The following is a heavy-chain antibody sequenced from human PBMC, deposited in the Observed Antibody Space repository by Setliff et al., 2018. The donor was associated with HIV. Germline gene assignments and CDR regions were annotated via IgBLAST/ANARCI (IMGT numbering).Heavy chain of an antibody. J-gene: IGHJ3*02. Sequence: GPSVKVSCKASGYTFTTYGINWVRQAPGQGLEWMGWSSAYNGNTNYAQKLQGRVTMTTDTSTSTAYMELRSLRSDDTAVYYCARDRAGDAFDIWGQGTMVTVSS. CDR2: SSAYNGNT. CDR1: GYTFTTYG. D-gene: IGHD3-10*01. V-gene: IGHV1-18*01. CDR3: ARDRAGDAFDI.